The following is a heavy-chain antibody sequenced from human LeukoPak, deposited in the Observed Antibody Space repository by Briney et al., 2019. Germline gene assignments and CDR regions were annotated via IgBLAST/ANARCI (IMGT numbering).Heavy chain of an antibody. CDR2: INPNSGGT. CDR3: ARDPPGYSSGWYSGAFDI. D-gene: IGHD6-19*01. CDR1: GYTFTGYY. V-gene: IGHV1-2*02. Sequence: ASVKVSCKASGYTFTGYYMHWVRQAPGQGLEWMGWINPNSGGTNYAQKSQGRVTMTRDTSISTAYMELSRLRSDDTAVYYCARDPPGYSSGWYSGAFDIWGQGTMVTVSS. J-gene: IGHJ3*02.